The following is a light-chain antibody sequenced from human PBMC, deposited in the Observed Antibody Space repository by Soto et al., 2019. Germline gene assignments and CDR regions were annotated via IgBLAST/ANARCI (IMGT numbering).Light chain of an antibody. CDR2: EVS. J-gene: IGLJ1*01. CDR1: SSDVGDYNY. Sequence: QSALTQPASVSGSPGQSITISCTGTSSDVGDYNYVSWYQQHPGKAPRLIIYEVSNRPSGVSNRFSGSKSGNTASLTISGLQADDEADYYCCSYAGSYTYVFGTGTKVTVL. CDR3: CSYAGSYTYV. V-gene: IGLV2-14*01.